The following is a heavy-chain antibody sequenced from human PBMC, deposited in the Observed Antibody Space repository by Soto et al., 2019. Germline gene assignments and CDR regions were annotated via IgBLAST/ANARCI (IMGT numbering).Heavy chain of an antibody. D-gene: IGHD1-26*01. J-gene: IGHJ4*02. V-gene: IGHV4-39*01. CDR3: ARREGLAPISYYFDF. Sequence: PSETLSLTCSVSDDSINSDKYYWGWIRQPPGKGLEWIGSIYYRGNAYYNPSLQTRVTISLDKSKSQFSLKLNSVTAADSAVYFCARREGLAPISYYFDFWGRGALVTVSS. CDR2: IYYRGNA. CDR1: DDSINSDKYY.